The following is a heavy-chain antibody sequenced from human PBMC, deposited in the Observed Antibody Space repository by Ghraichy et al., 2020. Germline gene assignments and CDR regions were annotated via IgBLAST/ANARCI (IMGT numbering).Heavy chain of an antibody. Sequence: SETLSLTCAVYGGSFSGYYWSWIRQPPGKGLEWIGEINHSGSTNYNPSLKSRVTISVDTSKNQFSLKLSSVTAADTAVYYCASITMVRGVIIRKVSVDVWGQGTTVTVSS. CDR1: GGSFSGYY. D-gene: IGHD3-10*01. J-gene: IGHJ6*02. CDR3: ASITMVRGVIIRKVSVDV. V-gene: IGHV4-34*01. CDR2: INHSGST.